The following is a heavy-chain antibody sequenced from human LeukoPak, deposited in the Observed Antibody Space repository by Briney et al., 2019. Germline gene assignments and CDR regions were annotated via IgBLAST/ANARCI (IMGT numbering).Heavy chain of an antibody. CDR2: MNPNSGNT. V-gene: IGHV1-8*01. D-gene: IGHD3-22*01. CDR3: ARGYYDSSGYFNLFDY. J-gene: IGHJ4*02. CDR1: GYTFTSYD. Sequence: GASVKVSCKASGYTFTSYDINWVRQATGQGLEWMGWMNPNSGNTGYAQRFQGRVTMTRNTSISTAYMELSSLRSEDTAVYYCARGYYDSSGYFNLFDYWGQGTLVTVSS.